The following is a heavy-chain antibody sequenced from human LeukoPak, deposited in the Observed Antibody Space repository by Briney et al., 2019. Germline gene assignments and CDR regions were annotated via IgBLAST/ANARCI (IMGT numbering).Heavy chain of an antibody. CDR2: IYYSGST. D-gene: IGHD1-26*01. CDR3: VRHIGGYYFDY. V-gene: IGHV4-59*08. CDR1: GGSISSYY. Sequence: PSETLSLTCTVSGGSISSYYWSWIRQPPGKGLEWIGYIYYSGSTNYNPSLKSRVTISVDTSKNQFSLKLSSVTAADTAVYYCVRHIGGYYFDYWGQGILVTVSS. J-gene: IGHJ4*02.